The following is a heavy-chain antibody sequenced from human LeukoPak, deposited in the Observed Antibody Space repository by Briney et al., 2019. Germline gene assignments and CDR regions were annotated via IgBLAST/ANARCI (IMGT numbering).Heavy chain of an antibody. CDR2: MYHTGST. CDR3: ATEYYYDSSGYSNSWNY. D-gene: IGHD3-22*01. V-gene: IGHV4-30-4*01. CDR1: GGSISSGDYY. J-gene: IGHJ4*02. Sequence: TLSLTCTVSGGSISSGDYYWSWIRQPPGKGLEWIGYMYHTGSTYYNPSLKSRVTISVDKSKNQFSLKLSSVTAADTAVYYCATEYYYDSSGYSNSWNYWGQGTLVTVSS.